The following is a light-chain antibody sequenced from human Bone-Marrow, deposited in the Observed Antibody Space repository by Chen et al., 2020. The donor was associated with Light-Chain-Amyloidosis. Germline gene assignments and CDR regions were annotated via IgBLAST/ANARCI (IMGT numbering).Light chain of an antibody. Sequence: EIVMTQSPATLSVSPGERATLSCRASQSVSINLACYQQKRGQAPRLLIYGASSRAAGIPDRFSGSGSGTDFTLTISRLEPEDFAVVHCRQYDRSPWTFGQGTKVEIK. J-gene: IGKJ1*01. CDR1: QSVSIN. V-gene: IGKV3-20*01. CDR2: GAS. CDR3: RQYDRSPWT.